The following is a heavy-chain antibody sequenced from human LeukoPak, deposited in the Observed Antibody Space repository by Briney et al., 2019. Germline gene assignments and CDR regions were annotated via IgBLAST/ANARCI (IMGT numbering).Heavy chain of an antibody. CDR2: INPNSGGT. V-gene: IGHV1-2*02. J-gene: IGHJ4*02. CDR1: GYTFTGYY. Sequence: GASVKVSCKASGYTFTGYYMHWVRQAPGQGLEWMGWINPNSGGTNYAQKFQGRVTMTRDTSISTAYMELSRPRSDDTAVYYCARDYDYYGSGSINYWGQGTLVTVSS. CDR3: ARDYDYYGSGSINY. D-gene: IGHD3-10*01.